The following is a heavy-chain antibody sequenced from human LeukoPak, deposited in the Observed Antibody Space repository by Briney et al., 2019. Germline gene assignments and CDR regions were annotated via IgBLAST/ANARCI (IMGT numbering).Heavy chain of an antibody. CDR2: IYPGDSDT. J-gene: IGHJ4*02. CDR1: GYSFTSYW. Sequence: GESLKISCKGSGYSFTSYWIGWVRQMPGKGLEWMGIIYPGDSDTRYSPSFQGQVTISADKSISTAYPQWSSLKASDTAMYYCAALGPYCGGDCYSGLDYWGQGTLVTVSS. D-gene: IGHD2-21*01. CDR3: AALGPYCGGDCYSGLDY. V-gene: IGHV5-51*01.